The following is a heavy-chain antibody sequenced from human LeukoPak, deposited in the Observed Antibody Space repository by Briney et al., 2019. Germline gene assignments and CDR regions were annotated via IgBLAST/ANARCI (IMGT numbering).Heavy chain of an antibody. Sequence: GGSLRLSCAASGFTFSSYSMNWVRQAPGKGLEWVSSISSSSSSYIYYADSVKGRFTISRDNAKNSLYLQMNSLRAEDTAVYYCASAMVRGVITTDYWGQGTLVTVSS. V-gene: IGHV3-21*01. J-gene: IGHJ4*02. D-gene: IGHD3-10*01. CDR2: ISSSSSSYI. CDR3: ASAMVRGVITTDY. CDR1: GFTFSSYS.